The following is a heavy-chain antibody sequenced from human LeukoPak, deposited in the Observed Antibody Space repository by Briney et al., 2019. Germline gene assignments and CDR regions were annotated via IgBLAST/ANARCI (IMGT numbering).Heavy chain of an antibody. CDR2: INRSGST. CDR3: ARGSSNY. Sequence: SETLSLTCAVYGGSFSGYYWSWIRQPPGKGLEWIGEINRSGSTNYNPSLKSRVTISVDTSKNQFSLKLSSVTAADTAVYYCARGSSNYWGQGTLVTVSS. J-gene: IGHJ4*02. V-gene: IGHV4-34*01. CDR1: GGSFSGYY.